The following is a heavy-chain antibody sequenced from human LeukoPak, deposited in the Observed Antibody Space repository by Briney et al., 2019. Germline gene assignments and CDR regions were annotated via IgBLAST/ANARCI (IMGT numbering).Heavy chain of an antibody. V-gene: IGHV4-39*01. Sequence: SETLSLTCTVFGGSISSSSYYWGWIRQPPGKGLEWIGSIYYSGSTYYNPSLKSRVTISVDTSKNQFSLKLSSVTAADTAVYYCARGIVVVPAAISPRSRYFDYWGQGTLVTVSS. D-gene: IGHD2-2*01. J-gene: IGHJ4*02. CDR3: ARGIVVVPAAISPRSRYFDY. CDR1: GGSISSSSYY. CDR2: IYYSGST.